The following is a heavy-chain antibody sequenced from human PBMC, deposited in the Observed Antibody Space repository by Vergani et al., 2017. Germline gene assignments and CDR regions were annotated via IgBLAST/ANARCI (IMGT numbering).Heavy chain of an antibody. CDR2: IRSKAYGQAT. D-gene: IGHD3-10*01. Sequence: EVQFVESGGDLVQPGRSLRLSCTASGFTFGYYAMDWFRQALGRGLEWGGGIRSKAYGQATIYAASVKGRFTISRDDSKSIAYLQMNNLQTEDTAMYYCVRDQVTMLRGSDALDIWGQGTMVTVSS. CDR3: VRDQVTMLRGSDALDI. J-gene: IGHJ3*02. V-gene: IGHV3-49*03. CDR1: GFTFGYYA.